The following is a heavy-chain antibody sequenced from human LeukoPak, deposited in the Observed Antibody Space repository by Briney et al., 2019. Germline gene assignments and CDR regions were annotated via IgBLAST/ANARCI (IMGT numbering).Heavy chain of an antibody. Sequence: SGPTLVKSTQTLTLTCTFSGFSLSTPGVAVGWIRQPPGKALEWLALIYWDGDKRYSPSLKNRGTIFKDTSKKVVVLKLDNVDPVDTGTYYCAYERGSGWYYDVFDMWGQGIMITISS. V-gene: IGHV2-5*02. CDR1: GFSLSTPGVA. J-gene: IGHJ3*02. CDR3: AYERGSGWYYDVFDM. CDR2: IYWDGDK. D-gene: IGHD6-19*01.